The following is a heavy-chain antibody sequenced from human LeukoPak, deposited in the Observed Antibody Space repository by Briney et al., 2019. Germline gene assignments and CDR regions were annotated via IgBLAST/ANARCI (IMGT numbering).Heavy chain of an antibody. CDR1: GGSISGYY. J-gene: IGHJ4*02. V-gene: IGHV4-34*01. D-gene: IGHD3-10*01. Sequence: SETLSLTCAVYGGSISGYYWSWIRQPPGKELEWIAEIHHSGSANYNPSLRSRVTISIDTSKNQFSLKLSSVTAADTAVYYCARSDYGSGNYYWSLDYWGQGTLVTVSS. CDR3: ARSDYGSGNYYWSLDY. CDR2: IHHSGSA.